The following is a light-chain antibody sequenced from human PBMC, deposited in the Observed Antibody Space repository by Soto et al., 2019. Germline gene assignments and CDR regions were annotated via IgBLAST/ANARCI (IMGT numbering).Light chain of an antibody. Sequence: QSALTQPPSASGSPGQSVTISCTGTSSDVGRYIYVSWYQQHPGKAPKLMIYEVTKRPSGVPDRFSGSKSGNTASLTVSGLQAEDEADYYCSSYTSSSTLEVFGTGTKLTVL. CDR1: SSDVGRYIY. CDR3: SSYTSSSTLEV. CDR2: EVT. J-gene: IGLJ1*01. V-gene: IGLV2-8*01.